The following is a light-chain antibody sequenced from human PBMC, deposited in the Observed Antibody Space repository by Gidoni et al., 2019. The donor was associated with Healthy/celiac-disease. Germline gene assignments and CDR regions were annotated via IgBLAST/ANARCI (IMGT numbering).Light chain of an antibody. CDR3: QQYGSSPRT. CDR2: GAS. V-gene: IGKV3-20*01. J-gene: IGKJ1*01. Sequence: EIVLTQSPGTLSLSPGERATLSCRASQSVSSSYLAWYQQNPGQAPRLLIYGASSRATGIPDRFIGSGSGTDFTLTISRLEPEVFAVYYCQQYGSSPRTFGQGTKVEIK. CDR1: QSVSSSY.